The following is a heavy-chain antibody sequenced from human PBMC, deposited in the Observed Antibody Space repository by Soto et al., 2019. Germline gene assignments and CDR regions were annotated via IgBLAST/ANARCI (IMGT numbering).Heavy chain of an antibody. V-gene: IGHV1-18*01. J-gene: IGHJ5*02. D-gene: IGHD3-22*01. CDR3: ARDRAIQYYYDSSGSWFDP. CDR1: GYTFTSYG. Sequence: ASVKVSCKASGYTFTSYGISWVRQAPGQGLEWMGWISAYNGNTNYAQKLQGRVTMTTDTSTSTAYMELRSLRSDDTAVYYCARDRAIQYYYDSSGSWFDPWGQGTLVTVSS. CDR2: ISAYNGNT.